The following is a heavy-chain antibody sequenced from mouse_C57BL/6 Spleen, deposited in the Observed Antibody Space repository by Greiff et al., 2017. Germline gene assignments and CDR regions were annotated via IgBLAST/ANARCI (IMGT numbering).Heavy chain of an antibody. D-gene: IGHD1-1*01. CDR3: ARLITTVPFDV. V-gene: IGHV7-3*01. CDR2: IRNKANGYTT. J-gene: IGHJ1*03. Sequence: EVHLVESGGGLVQPGGSLSLSCAASGFTFTDYYMSWVRQPPGKALEWLGFIRNKANGYTTEYSASVKGRFTISRDNSQSILYLQMNALRAEDSATYYCARLITTVPFDVWGTGTTVTVSS. CDR1: GFTFTDYY.